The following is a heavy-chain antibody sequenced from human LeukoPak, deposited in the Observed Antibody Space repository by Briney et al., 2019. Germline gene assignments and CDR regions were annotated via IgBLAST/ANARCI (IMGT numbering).Heavy chain of an antibody. CDR3: ARYYDSSGYTQGAFDI. Sequence: GGSLRLSCAASGFTVSSNYMSWVRQAPGKGLEWVSSFYRGISTYYADSVKGRFTTSRDHSKNTVYLQMDSQRPEDTAVYYCARYYDSSGYTQGAFDIWGQGTMVTVS. CDR2: FYRGIST. V-gene: IGHV3-66*02. D-gene: IGHD3-22*01. CDR1: GFTVSSNY. J-gene: IGHJ3*02.